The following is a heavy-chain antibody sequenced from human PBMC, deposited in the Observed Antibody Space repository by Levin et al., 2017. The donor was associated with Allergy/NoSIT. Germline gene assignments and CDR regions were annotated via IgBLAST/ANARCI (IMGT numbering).Heavy chain of an antibody. D-gene: IGHD6-19*01. Sequence: GGSLRLSCAASGFSLTNHGMHWVRQAPGKGLEWVAVISYDASGKLYADSVKGRFTISRDTSRNTLFLQMSSLRPDDTAGYYCARVAGGFGSHYFDSWGQGTLVTVSS. J-gene: IGHJ4*02. CDR3: ARVAGGFGSHYFDS. V-gene: IGHV3-30*03. CDR1: GFSLTNHG. CDR2: ISYDASGK.